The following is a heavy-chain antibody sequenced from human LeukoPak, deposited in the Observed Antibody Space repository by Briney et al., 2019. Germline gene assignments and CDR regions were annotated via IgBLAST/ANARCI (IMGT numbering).Heavy chain of an antibody. D-gene: IGHD2-15*01. CDR3: ARDTNCSGGSCFLLDY. Sequence: GGSLRLSCAASGFIFSSYSMNWVRQAPGKGLEWVSSISSSSSYIYYADSVKGRFTISRDNSKNTLYLQMNSLRAEDTAVYYCARDTNCSGGSCFLLDYWGQGTLVTVSS. CDR2: ISSSSSYI. J-gene: IGHJ4*02. CDR1: GFIFSSYS. V-gene: IGHV3-21*01.